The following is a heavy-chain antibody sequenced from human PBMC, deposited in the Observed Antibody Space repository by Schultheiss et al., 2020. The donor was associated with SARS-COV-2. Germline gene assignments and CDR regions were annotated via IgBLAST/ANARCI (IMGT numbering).Heavy chain of an antibody. V-gene: IGHV4-34*01. CDR2: ITHSGST. CDR1: GGSFSGYF. CDR3: ARGPARGAYYYYYYMDV. D-gene: IGHD2-2*01. J-gene: IGHJ6*03. Sequence: SETLSLTCAVYGGSFSGYFWSWLRQPPGKGLEWIGEITHSGSTNYNPSLKSRVTISVDTSKNQFSLKLSSVTAADTAVYYCARGPARGAYYYYYYMDVWGKGTTVTVSS.